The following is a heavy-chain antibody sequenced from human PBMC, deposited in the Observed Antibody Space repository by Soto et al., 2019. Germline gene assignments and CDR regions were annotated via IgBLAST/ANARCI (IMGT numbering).Heavy chain of an antibody. CDR1: GYAFTDYY. D-gene: IGHD2-15*01. CDR2: INPNSGGT. Sequence: QVQLVQSGAEVKKPGASVKVSCKASGYAFTDYYIHWVRQAPGQGLEWMGWINPNSGGTNFAPKFQGWVTLTRDTSISTAYMELNRLKPNVTAVYFCARYCTGGSCYRDAFHIWGQGTMVTISS. J-gene: IGHJ3*02. V-gene: IGHV1-2*04. CDR3: ARYCTGGSCYRDAFHI.